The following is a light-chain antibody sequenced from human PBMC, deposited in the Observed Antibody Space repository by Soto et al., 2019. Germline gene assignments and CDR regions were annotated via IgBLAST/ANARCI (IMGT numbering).Light chain of an antibody. V-gene: IGKV1-5*03. J-gene: IGKJ1*01. CDR3: QQYSTYTPRT. Sequence: DIQMTQSPSTLSGSVGYRVTITCRASQTISSWLAWYQQKPGKAPKLLIYKASTLKSGVPSRFSGSASGTEFTLTISSLQPDDFATYYCQQYSTYTPRTFGQGTTVDIK. CDR1: QTISSW. CDR2: KAS.